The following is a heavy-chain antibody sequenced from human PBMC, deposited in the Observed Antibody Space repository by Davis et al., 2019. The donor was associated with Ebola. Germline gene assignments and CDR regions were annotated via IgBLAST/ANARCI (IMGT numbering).Heavy chain of an antibody. CDR3: ARRVRRWPQFDEFDY. CDR1: GGSFSGYY. J-gene: IGHJ4*02. D-gene: IGHD5-24*01. V-gene: IGHV4-39*01. Sequence: GSLRLSCAVYGGSFSGYYWGWIRQPPGKGLEWIGSIYYSGSTYYNPSLKSRVTISVDTSKNQFSLKLSSVTAADTAVYYCARRVRRWPQFDEFDYWGQGTLVTVSS. CDR2: IYYSGST.